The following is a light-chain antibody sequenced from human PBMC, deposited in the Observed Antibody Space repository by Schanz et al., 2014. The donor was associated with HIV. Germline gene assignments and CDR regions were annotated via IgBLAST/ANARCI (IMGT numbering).Light chain of an antibody. J-gene: IGLJ2*01. V-gene: IGLV2-8*01. CDR3: SSYAGSNNLV. CDR2: EVN. Sequence: QSALTQPASVSGSPGQSITISCTGTRSDVGGYDYVSWYQQHPGKAPKLLIYEVNKRPSGVPNRFSGSKSGNAASLTVSGLQADDEADYYCSSYAGSNNLVFGGGTKLTVL. CDR1: RSDVGGYDY.